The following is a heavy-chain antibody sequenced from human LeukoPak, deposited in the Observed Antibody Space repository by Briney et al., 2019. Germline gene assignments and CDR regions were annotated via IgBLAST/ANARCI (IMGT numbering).Heavy chain of an antibody. CDR3: ARERSTVAPPHPFDY. CDR1: GSTFSSYG. V-gene: IGHV3-33*01. D-gene: IGHD4-23*01. Sequence: GRSLRLSCAASGSTFSSYGMHWVRQAPGKGLEWVAVIWYDGSNKYYADSVKGRFTISRDNSKNTLYLQMNSLRAEDTAVYYCARERSTVAPPHPFDYWGQGTLVTVSS. CDR2: IWYDGSNK. J-gene: IGHJ4*02.